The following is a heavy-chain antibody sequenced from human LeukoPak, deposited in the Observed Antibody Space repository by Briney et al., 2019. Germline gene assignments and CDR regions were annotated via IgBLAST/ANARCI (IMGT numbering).Heavy chain of an antibody. V-gene: IGHV1-69*02. J-gene: IGHJ4*02. CDR1: GGTFSSYT. CDR2: IIPILGIA. D-gene: IGHD3-22*01. CDR3: ATLNHYDSSGYPFDY. Sequence: SVKVSCKASGGTFSSYTISWVRQAPGQGLEWMGRIIPILGIANYAQKFQGRVTITADKSTSTAYMELSSLRSEDTAVYYCATLNHYDSSGYPFDYWGQGTLVTVSS.